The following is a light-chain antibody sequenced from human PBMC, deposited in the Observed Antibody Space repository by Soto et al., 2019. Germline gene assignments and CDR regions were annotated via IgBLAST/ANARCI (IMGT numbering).Light chain of an antibody. V-gene: IGLV1-44*01. CDR3: ATWDDSLDGYV. CDR2: SHN. Sequence: QSVLTQPPSASGTPGQRVTISCSGSSSNIGSNTVNWYQQLPGTAPKLLIYSHNQRPSGVPDRFSVSKSGTSASLAISRLQSEDEADYYCATWDDSLDGYVFGTGTKVTVL. J-gene: IGLJ1*01. CDR1: SSNIGSNT.